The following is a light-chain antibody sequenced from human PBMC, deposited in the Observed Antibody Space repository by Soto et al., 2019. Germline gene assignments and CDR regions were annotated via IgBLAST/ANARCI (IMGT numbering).Light chain of an antibody. CDR2: DAS. CDR1: QTISSW. Sequence: DVQMSQSPSTLSGSVGDRVTITCRASQTISSWLAWYQQTPGKAPKILIYDASSLERGVPSRFSGSGSGTEFTLTISSLQPDDFATYYCQQYNSHATFGQGTKVDI. J-gene: IGKJ1*01. CDR3: QQYNSHAT. V-gene: IGKV1-5*01.